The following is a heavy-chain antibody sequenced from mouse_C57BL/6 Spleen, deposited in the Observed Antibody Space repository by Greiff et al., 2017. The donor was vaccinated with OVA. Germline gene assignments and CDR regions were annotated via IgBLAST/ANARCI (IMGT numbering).Heavy chain of an antibody. Sequence: LVESGAELARPGASVKLSCKASGYTFTSYGISWVKQRTGQGLEWIGEIYPRSGNTYYNEKFKGKATLTADKSSSTAYMELRSLTSEDSAVYFCASLLRYAMDYWGQGTSVTVSS. CDR3: ASLLRYAMDY. J-gene: IGHJ4*01. D-gene: IGHD2-12*01. CDR1: GYTFTSYG. CDR2: IYPRSGNT. V-gene: IGHV1-81*01.